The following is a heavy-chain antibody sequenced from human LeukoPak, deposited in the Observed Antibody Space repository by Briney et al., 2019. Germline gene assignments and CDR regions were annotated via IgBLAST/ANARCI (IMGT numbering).Heavy chain of an antibody. CDR3: ARVYYDSSGYLILDY. V-gene: IGHV4-61*02. CDR1: GGSISSGSYY. Sequence: SETLSLTCTVSGGSISSGSYYWSWTRQPAGKGLEWIGRIYTSGSTNYNPSLKSRVTISVDTSKNQFSLKLSSVTAADTAVYYCARVYYDSSGYLILDYWGRGTLVTVSS. CDR2: IYTSGST. J-gene: IGHJ4*02. D-gene: IGHD3-22*01.